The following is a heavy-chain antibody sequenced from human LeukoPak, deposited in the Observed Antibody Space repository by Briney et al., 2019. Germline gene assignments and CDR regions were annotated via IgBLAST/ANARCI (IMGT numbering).Heavy chain of an antibody. J-gene: IGHJ4*02. CDR2: INPSGGDT. D-gene: IGHD3-22*01. CDR1: GYTFTTYY. Sequence: ASVKVSCKASGYTFTTYYIHWVRQAPGQGLEWVGIINPSGGDTKHAQKFQGRVTLIRDTSTSTVSMELSSLRSEDTAVYYCARGSFAGTGGYYASNPFFDYWGQGTLVTVSS. CDR3: ARGSFAGTGGYYASNPFFDY. V-gene: IGHV1-46*01.